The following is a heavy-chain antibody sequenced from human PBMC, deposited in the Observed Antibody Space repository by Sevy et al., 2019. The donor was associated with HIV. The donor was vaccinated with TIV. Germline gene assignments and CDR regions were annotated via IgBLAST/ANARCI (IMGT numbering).Heavy chain of an antibody. D-gene: IGHD4-17*01. J-gene: IGHJ3*01. CDR3: AKDRITVIGDAFDL. CDR2: ISNSGSDT. CDR1: GFTFSSYA. V-gene: IGHV3-23*01. Sequence: GGSLRLPCAASGFTFSSYAMHWVRQAPGKGLEWVSAISNSGSDTKYAGSVKGRFTISRDNSKNTLYVQMNSLSAEDTAVYYCAKDRITVIGDAFDLWGQGTMVTVSS.